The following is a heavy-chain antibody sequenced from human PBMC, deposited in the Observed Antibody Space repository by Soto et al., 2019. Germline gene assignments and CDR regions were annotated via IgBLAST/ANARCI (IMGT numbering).Heavy chain of an antibody. Sequence: QVQLQESGPGLVKPSQTLSLTCTVSGGSISSGGYYWSWIRQHPGKGLEWIGYIYYSGSTYYNPSLKILVTISVDTSKNQFSLKLSSVTAADTAVYYCARVNYYDSSGYLAQNAFDIWGQGTMVTVSS. CDR2: IYYSGST. V-gene: IGHV4-31*01. CDR1: GGSISSGGYY. CDR3: ARVNYYDSSGYLAQNAFDI. J-gene: IGHJ3*02. D-gene: IGHD3-22*01.